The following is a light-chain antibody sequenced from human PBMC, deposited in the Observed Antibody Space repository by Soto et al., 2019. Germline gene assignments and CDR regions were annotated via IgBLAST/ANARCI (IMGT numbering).Light chain of an antibody. J-gene: IGLJ2*01. V-gene: IGLV2-23*01. Sequence: QSALTQPPSVSGSPGQRITISCTGTSCNVGGYNLVSWYQQHPGTAPKLMIYESSKRPSGVSDRSSGSKSGTAASLTIAGLQADDEGDYYCCSYGSSSTLVFGGGTKLTVL. CDR3: CSYGSSSTLV. CDR2: ESS. CDR1: SCNVGGYNL.